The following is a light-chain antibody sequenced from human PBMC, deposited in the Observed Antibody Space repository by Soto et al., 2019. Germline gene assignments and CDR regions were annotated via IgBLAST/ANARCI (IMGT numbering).Light chain of an antibody. CDR2: GAS. CDR1: QSVSSN. V-gene: IGKV3-15*01. Sequence: EIVMTQSPATLSVSPGERASLSCRASQSVSSNLDWYQQKPGQAPRLLIYGASTRATGVPARFGGSRSETEAALTLSSLQSEDFAVYYCQRYGNWPKTFGQGTKVEIK. CDR3: QRYGNWPKT. J-gene: IGKJ1*01.